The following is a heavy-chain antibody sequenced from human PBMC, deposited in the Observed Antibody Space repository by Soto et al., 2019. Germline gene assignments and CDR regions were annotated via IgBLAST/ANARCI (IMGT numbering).Heavy chain of an antibody. V-gene: IGHV3-33*01. D-gene: IGHD3-22*01. CDR2: IWYDGSNK. J-gene: IGHJ4*02. CDR3: ARDSDYYDSSGYYFDY. CDR1: GFTFSSYG. Sequence: PGGSLRLSCAASGFTFSSYGMHWVRQAPGKGLEWVAVIWYDGSNKYYADSVKGRFTISRDNSKNTLYLQMNSLRAEDTAVYYCARDSDYYDSSGYYFDYWGQGTLVTVSS.